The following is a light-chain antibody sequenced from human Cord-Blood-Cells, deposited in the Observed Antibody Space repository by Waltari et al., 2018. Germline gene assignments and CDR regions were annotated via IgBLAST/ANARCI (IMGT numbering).Light chain of an antibody. V-gene: IGKV1-5*03. CDR3: QQYNIYSYT. CDR1: QSISTW. J-gene: IGKJ2*01. Sequence: DIQMTQDPSTLFASVGERVNIPCRARQSISTWLDWYQQKPGKAPKLLIYTASSLESGVPSRFSRSGSETEFTLTINSLQPNDFSTYYCQQYNIYSYTFGQGTKLEIK. CDR2: TAS.